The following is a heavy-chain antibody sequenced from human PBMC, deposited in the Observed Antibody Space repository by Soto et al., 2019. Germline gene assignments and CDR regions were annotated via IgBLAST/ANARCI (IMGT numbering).Heavy chain of an antibody. D-gene: IGHD4-17*01. CDR2: TYYRSNWNN. V-gene: IGHV6-1*01. CDR1: GDSVSSNSAA. CDR3: ARQPSTTVITYFDY. J-gene: IGHJ4*02. Sequence: KQSQTLSLTCAISGDSVSSNSAAWNWIRQSPSRGLEWLGRTYYRSNWNNDYAVAVKSRITINPDTSKNQFYLQLNSVTPEDAAVYYLARQPSTTVITYFDYWGQGTLVTVSS.